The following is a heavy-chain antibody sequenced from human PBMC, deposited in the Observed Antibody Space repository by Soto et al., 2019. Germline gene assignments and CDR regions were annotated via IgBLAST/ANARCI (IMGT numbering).Heavy chain of an antibody. Sequence: QVQLVQSGAEVKNHGASVKVSCKASGYTCTSYDINCVRQATGQGLEWMGWMNPNSGNTGYAQKFQGRVTITRNTAISTAYIELSSLRSEYTAVYYFARGGGGRGVRSLGDWGQGTLVTVSS. V-gene: IGHV1-8*01. CDR1: GYTCTSYD. CDR3: ARGGGGRGVRSLGD. J-gene: IGHJ4*02. CDR2: MNPNSGNT. D-gene: IGHD3-10*01.